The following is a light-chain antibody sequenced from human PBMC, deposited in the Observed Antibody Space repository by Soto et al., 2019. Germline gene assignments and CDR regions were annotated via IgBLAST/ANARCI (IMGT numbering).Light chain of an antibody. CDR2: GAS. CDR1: QSVSSSY. CDR3: QQYGSSPRFT. J-gene: IGKJ3*01. V-gene: IGKV3-20*01. Sequence: EIVLTQSPGTLSLSPGERATLSCRASQSVSSSYLAWYQQKPGQAPRLLIYGASSRATGIPDRFSGSGSGTDFTLTISRVEPEDFAVYYCQQYGSSPRFTFGPGTKVDIK.